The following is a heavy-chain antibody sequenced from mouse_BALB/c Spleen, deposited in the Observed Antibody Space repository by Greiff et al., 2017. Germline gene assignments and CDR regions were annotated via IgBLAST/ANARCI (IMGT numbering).Heavy chain of an antibody. V-gene: IGHV7-3*02. Sequence: EVKVVESGGGLVQPGGSLRLSCATSGFTFTDYYMSWVRQPPGKALEWLGFIRNKANGYTTEYSASVKGRFTISRDNSQSILYLQMNTLRAEDSATYYCARDRPLFAYWGQGTLVTVSA. CDR1: GFTFTDYY. J-gene: IGHJ3*01. CDR2: IRNKANGYTT. CDR3: ARDRPLFAY.